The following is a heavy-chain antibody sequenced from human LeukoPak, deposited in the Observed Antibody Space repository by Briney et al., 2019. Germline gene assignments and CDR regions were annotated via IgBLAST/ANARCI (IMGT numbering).Heavy chain of an antibody. D-gene: IGHD6-13*01. Sequence: SETLSLTCTVSGGSISSYYWSWIRQPPGKGLEWIGYIYYSGSTNYNPSLKSRDTISVDTSKNQFSLKLSSVTAADTAVYYCARARGRAAAGPFDYWGQGTLVTVSS. CDR3: ARARGRAAAGPFDY. CDR2: IYYSGST. J-gene: IGHJ4*02. V-gene: IGHV4-59*01. CDR1: GGSISSYY.